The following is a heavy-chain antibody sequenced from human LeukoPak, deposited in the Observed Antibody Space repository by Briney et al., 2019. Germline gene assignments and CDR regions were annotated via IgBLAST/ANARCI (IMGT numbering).Heavy chain of an antibody. Sequence: GESLKISCKASGYSFSNYCIGWVRQMPGKGLEGMGIIYPGDSATRYSPSFQGQVTISADKSISTAYLQWSSLKASDTAMYYCARPCSGSYHGPVRYWGQGTLVTVSS. CDR1: GYSFSNYC. CDR3: ARPCSGSYHGPVRY. V-gene: IGHV5-51*01. CDR2: IYPGDSAT. D-gene: IGHD1-26*01. J-gene: IGHJ4*02.